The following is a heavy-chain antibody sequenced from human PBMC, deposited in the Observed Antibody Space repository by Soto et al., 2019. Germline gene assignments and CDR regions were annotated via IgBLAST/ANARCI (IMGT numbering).Heavy chain of an antibody. CDR3: ASRYCISTSCSVRYYGMDV. CDR1: GGSISSSNW. D-gene: IGHD2-2*01. Sequence: QVQLQESGPGLVKPSGTLSLTCAVSGGSISSSNWWSWVRQPPGKGLEWIGEIYHSGSTNYNPSLKSRVTILVDKSKKQFSLKRRSVTAADTAVYYCASRYCISTSCSVRYYGMDVWGQGTTVTVSS. CDR2: IYHSGST. J-gene: IGHJ6*02. V-gene: IGHV4-4*02.